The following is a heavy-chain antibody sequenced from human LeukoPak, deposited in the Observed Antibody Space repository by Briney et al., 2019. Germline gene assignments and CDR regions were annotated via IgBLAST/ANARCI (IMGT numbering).Heavy chain of an antibody. CDR2: INHSGST. J-gene: IGHJ4*02. Sequence: SETLSLTCAVYGGSFSGYYWSWIRQPPGKGLEWIGEINHSGSTNYNPSLKSRVTISVDTSKNQFSLKLSSVTAADTAVYYCARELRRYDSSGYYPWFFDYWGQGTLVTVSS. D-gene: IGHD3-22*01. CDR1: GGSFSGYY. CDR3: ARELRRYDSSGYYPWFFDY. V-gene: IGHV4-34*01.